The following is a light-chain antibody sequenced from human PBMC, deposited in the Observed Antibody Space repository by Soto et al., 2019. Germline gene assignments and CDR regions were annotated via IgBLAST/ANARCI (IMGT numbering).Light chain of an antibody. V-gene: IGLV2-14*01. CDR3: SSYSSSSTRV. CDR1: SSDVGGYNH. CDR2: DVS. J-gene: IGLJ1*01. Sequence: QSALTQPASVSGSPGQSITISCTGTSSDVGGYNHVSWYQQHPGKAPKLMIYDVSNRPSGVSNPFSGSKSANTASLTISGLQAEDEAYYYCSSYSSSSTRVFGTGTKVTVL.